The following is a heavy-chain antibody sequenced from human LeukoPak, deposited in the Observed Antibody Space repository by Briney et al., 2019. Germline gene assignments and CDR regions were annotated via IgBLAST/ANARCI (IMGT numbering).Heavy chain of an antibody. Sequence: ASVMVSCKASGYTFTSYAMHWVRQAPGQRLEWMGWINAGNGNTKYSQKFQGRVTITRDTSASTAYMELSSLRSEDTAVYYCARGPSITMVRGVMKYYYGMDVWGQGTTVTVSS. J-gene: IGHJ6*02. D-gene: IGHD3-10*01. CDR2: INAGNGNT. CDR3: ARGPSITMVRGVMKYYYGMDV. V-gene: IGHV1-3*01. CDR1: GYTFTSYA.